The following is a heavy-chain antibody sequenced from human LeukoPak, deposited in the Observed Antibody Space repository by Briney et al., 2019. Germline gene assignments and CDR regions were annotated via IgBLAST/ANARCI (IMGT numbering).Heavy chain of an antibody. CDR1: GGSISSYY. J-gene: IGHJ6*03. Sequence: PSETLSLTCTVSGGSISSYYLGWIRQPPGKGLEWIGYIYYSGSTNYNPSLKSRVTISVDTSKNQFSLKLSSVTAADTAVYYCAGHGQYSYGYGAWYYYYYMDVWGKGTTVTVSS. D-gene: IGHD5-18*01. CDR3: AGHGQYSYGYGAWYYYYYMDV. CDR2: IYYSGST. V-gene: IGHV4-59*01.